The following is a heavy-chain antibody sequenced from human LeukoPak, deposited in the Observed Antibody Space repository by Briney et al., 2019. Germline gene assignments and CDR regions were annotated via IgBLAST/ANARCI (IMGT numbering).Heavy chain of an antibody. J-gene: IGHJ4*02. CDR2: ISYDGSNK. Sequence: PGGSLRLSCAASGFTFSSYGMHWVRQAPGKGLEWVAVISYDGSNKYYAGSVKGRFTISRDNSKNTLYLQMNSLRAEDTAVYYCAKRDFDYWGQGTLVTVSS. CDR3: AKRDFDY. V-gene: IGHV3-30*18. CDR1: GFTFSSYG.